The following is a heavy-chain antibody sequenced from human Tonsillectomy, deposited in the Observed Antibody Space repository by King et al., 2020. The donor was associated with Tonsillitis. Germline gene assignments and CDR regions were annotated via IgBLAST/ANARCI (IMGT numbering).Heavy chain of an antibody. V-gene: IGHV1-2*02. J-gene: IGHJ4*02. D-gene: IGHD6-6*01. CDR2: INPKNGGT. Sequence: VQLVESGAEVKKPGASVTVSCTASGNTFNGYYVHWVRQAPGQGLEWMGWINPKNGGTNSAQKFQGRVTVTRDTSISTIYMDLSWLRSDDTAVYYCARGGLNVAARLDFWGQGTLVTVSS. CDR1: GNTFNGYY. CDR3: ARGGLNVAARLDF.